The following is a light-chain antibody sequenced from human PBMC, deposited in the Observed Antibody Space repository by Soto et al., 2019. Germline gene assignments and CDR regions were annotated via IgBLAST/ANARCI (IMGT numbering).Light chain of an antibody. CDR3: NSYTSASTYV. J-gene: IGLJ1*01. Sequence: QSELHSPASVYRVAGQSSSISRTRTGSDIGSYNYVSWYQHHPGKVPKFIIYDVTNRPSGVSDRFSGSKSGNTASLTISGLQAEDEADYYCNSYTSASTYVFGPVTKFIV. V-gene: IGLV2-14*03. CDR2: DVT. CDR1: GSDIGSYNY.